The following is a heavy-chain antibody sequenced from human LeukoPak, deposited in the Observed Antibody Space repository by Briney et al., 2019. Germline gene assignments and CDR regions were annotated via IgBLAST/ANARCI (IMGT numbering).Heavy chain of an antibody. V-gene: IGHV3-23*01. CDR3: ARVAMSDSSGYCDY. CDR1: GFTFSSYA. J-gene: IGHJ4*02. D-gene: IGHD3-22*01. CDR2: ISGSGGST. Sequence: GGSLRLSCAASGFTFSSYAMSWVRQAPVKGLEWVSAISGSGGSTYYADSVKGRFTISRDNSKNTLYLQMNSLRDEDTAVYYCARVAMSDSSGYCDYWGQGTLVTVSS.